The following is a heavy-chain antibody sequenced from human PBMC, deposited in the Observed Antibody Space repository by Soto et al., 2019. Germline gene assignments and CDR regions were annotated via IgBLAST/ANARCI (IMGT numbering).Heavy chain of an antibody. CDR2: IYYSGST. CDR3: ASTIRRWDYYYMDV. Sequence: ETLSLTCTVSGGSISSSSYYWGWIRQPPGKGLEWIGSIYYSGSTYYNPSLKSRVTISVDTSKNQFSLKLSSVTAADTAVYYCASTIRRWDYYYMDVWGKGTKVTV. J-gene: IGHJ6*03. V-gene: IGHV4-39*01. D-gene: IGHD4-17*01. CDR1: GGSISSSSYY.